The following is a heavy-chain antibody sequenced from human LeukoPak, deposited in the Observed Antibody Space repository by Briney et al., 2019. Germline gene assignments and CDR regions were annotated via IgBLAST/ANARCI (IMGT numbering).Heavy chain of an antibody. CDR1: GFTFGAYA. D-gene: IGHD6-13*01. Sequence: GGSLTLSCAASGFTFGAYAMHWVRRAPGKGLEWVAVIWSDGSAKYYADPVKGRFTISRDNSKNTLYLQMNSLRAEDTAIYYCAKPLSLTAGWHCDSWGQGTLVTVSS. CDR2: IWSDGSAK. V-gene: IGHV3-33*06. J-gene: IGHJ4*02. CDR3: AKPLSLTAGWHCDS.